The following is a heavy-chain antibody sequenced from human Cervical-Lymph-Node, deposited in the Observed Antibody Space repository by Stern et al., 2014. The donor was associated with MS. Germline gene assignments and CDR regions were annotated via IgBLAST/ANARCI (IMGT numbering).Heavy chain of an antibody. CDR3: ARAQEFSNVVANY. CDR1: GYTFTNYF. D-gene: IGHD2-8*01. Sequence: QVQLVQSGAEVKKPGASMRISCKASGYTFTNYFIHWVRQAPRQRPELMGIINPTTGRTSYAQRCQGRVTMTRDTSTNTAYLDLSSLRSEDTAVYFCARAQEFSNVVANYWGQGTLVTVSS. CDR2: INPTTGRT. V-gene: IGHV1-46*03. J-gene: IGHJ4*02.